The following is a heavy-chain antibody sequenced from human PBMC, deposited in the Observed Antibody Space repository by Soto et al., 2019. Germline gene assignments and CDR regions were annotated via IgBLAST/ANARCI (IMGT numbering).Heavy chain of an antibody. CDR1: GFTFTRFS. V-gene: IGHV3-21*06. CDR2: ISSTTNYI. D-gene: IGHD6-19*01. Sequence: GGSLRLSCAASGFTFTRFSMNWVRQAPGKGLEWVSSISSTTNYIYYGDSMKGRFTISRDNAKNSLYLEMNSLRAEDTAVYYCARDRSSGWHRGSFDYWGQGTLVTVSS. CDR3: ARDRSSGWHRGSFDY. J-gene: IGHJ4*02.